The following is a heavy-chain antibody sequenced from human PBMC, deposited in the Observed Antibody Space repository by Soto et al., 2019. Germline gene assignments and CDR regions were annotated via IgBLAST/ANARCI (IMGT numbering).Heavy chain of an antibody. CDR1: GYPFTDYY. J-gene: IGHJ4*02. Sequence: QVQLVQSGADVKKPGASVKVACKASGYPFTDYYMHWVRQAPGQGLEWMAWINPNSGDTNYAKKFQGRITMTRDTSISTSYMELCRLPSDDTAVYYCARGDVVYDFDYWGQGTMVTVSS. CDR2: INPNSGDT. CDR3: ARGDVVYDFDY. D-gene: IGHD1-20*01. V-gene: IGHV1-2*02.